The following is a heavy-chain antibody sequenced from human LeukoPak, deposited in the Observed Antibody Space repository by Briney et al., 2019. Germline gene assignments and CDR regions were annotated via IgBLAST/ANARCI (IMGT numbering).Heavy chain of an antibody. V-gene: IGHV1-2*02. CDR3: ARDREGLAYFDY. Sequence: GASVKVSGKASGNTFTGKFIHWVRHAPGQGLEFLGWIDPNSGGTDYAQKFRGRVTMTRDTSTSTAYMDLSSLISDDTAVYYCARDREGLAYFDYWGQGTLVTVSS. D-gene: IGHD3/OR15-3a*01. CDR2: IDPNSGGT. CDR1: GNTFTGKF. J-gene: IGHJ4*02.